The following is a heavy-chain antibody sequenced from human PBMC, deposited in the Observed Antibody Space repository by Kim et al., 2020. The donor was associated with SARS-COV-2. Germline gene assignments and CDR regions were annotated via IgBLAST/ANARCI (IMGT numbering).Heavy chain of an antibody. CDR3: SSESRRSYSIGVDFDY. J-gene: IGHJ4*02. Sequence: SETLSLTCAVYGESFSGYYWSWIRQPPGKGLEWVGEINHSGSTNYNPSLKSRVTISVDKSKNQFSLQLTSGTAADTAVYYCSSESRRSYSIGVDFDYWGQGTLVTVSS. V-gene: IGHV4-34*01. CDR2: INHSGST. D-gene: IGHD1-26*01. CDR1: GESFSGYY.